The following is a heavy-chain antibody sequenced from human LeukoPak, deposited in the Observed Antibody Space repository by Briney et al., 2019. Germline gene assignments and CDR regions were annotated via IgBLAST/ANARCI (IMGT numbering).Heavy chain of an antibody. Sequence: GRSLSLSCAASGFTFDDYALHWLRQPPAKGLDWVSVISWYSGSIGYADSVKGRFTISRYNAKDTLYLQMNSLRAEDTALYYCAKDLQPYSSTFGPNAFDIWGQGTMVTVSS. CDR3: AKDLQPYSSTFGPNAFDI. J-gene: IGHJ3*02. CDR2: ISWYSGSI. V-gene: IGHV3-9*01. CDR1: GFTFDDYA. D-gene: IGHD6-13*01.